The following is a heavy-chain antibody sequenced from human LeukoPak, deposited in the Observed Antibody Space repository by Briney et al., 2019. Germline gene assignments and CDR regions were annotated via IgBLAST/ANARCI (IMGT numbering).Heavy chain of an antibody. V-gene: IGHV4-59*01. Sequence: SETLSLTCTVSGGSISSYYWSWIRQPPGKGLEWIGYIYYSGSTNYNPSLKSRVTISVDTSKNQFSLKLSSVTAADTAVYYCARKIYDYVWGSYRQYYFDYWGQGTLVTVSS. CDR1: GGSISSYY. J-gene: IGHJ4*02. CDR3: ARKIYDYVWGSYRQYYFDY. D-gene: IGHD3-16*02. CDR2: IYYSGST.